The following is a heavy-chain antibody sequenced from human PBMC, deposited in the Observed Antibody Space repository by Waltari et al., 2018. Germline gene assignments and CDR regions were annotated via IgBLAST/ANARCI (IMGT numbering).Heavy chain of an antibody. D-gene: IGHD5-12*01. V-gene: IGHV4-61*02. Sequence: QVQLQESGPGLVKPSQTLSLTCTVSGGSISSGSYYWSWLRPPAGKGLEWIGRIFTSGSTNYNPSLKSRVTISVDTSKNQFSLKLSSVTAADTAVYYCARGSRDGYNYVAFDIWGQGTMVTVSS. CDR3: ARGSRDGYNYVAFDI. CDR1: GGSISSGSYY. CDR2: IFTSGST. J-gene: IGHJ3*02.